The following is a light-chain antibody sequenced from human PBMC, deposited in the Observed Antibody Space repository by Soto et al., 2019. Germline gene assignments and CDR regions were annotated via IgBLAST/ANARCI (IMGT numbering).Light chain of an antibody. CDR3: AAWDDRLSGVV. Sequence: QPVLTQPPSASGTPGQRVTISCSGSSSNIGGNYAYWYQQLPGTAPKLLISWTDQRPSGVPDRFSGSKSGTSASLTISGFRSDDEADYYCAAWDDRLSGVVFGGGTKLTVL. CDR2: WTD. CDR1: SSNIGGNY. J-gene: IGLJ2*01. V-gene: IGLV1-47*01.